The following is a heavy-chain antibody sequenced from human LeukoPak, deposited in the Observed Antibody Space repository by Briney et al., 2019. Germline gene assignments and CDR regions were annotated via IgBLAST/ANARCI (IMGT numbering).Heavy chain of an antibody. D-gene: IGHD5-18*01. CDR2: INPNSGGT. CDR1: GYTFTGYY. Sequence: ASVKVSCKASGYTFTGYYMHWVRQAPGQGLEWMGWINPNSGGTNYAQKFQGRVTMTRDTSISTAYMELGRLRSDDTAVYYCARDFGDVDTAEDTDYWGQGTLVTVSS. J-gene: IGHJ4*02. V-gene: IGHV1-2*02. CDR3: ARDFGDVDTAEDTDY.